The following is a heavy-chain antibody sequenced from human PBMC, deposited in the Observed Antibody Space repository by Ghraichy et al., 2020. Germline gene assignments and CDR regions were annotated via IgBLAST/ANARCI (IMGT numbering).Heavy chain of an antibody. Sequence: GGSLRLSCAASGFTFSSYAMHWVRKAPGKGLEWVAVISYDGSNKYYADSVKGRFTISRDNSKNTLYLQLNSLRAEDTAVYYCARDGFSDILTGYYNGWGACDIWGQGTMVTVSS. CDR1: GFTFSSYA. D-gene: IGHD3-9*01. CDR2: ISYDGSNK. J-gene: IGHJ3*02. CDR3: ARDGFSDILTGYYNGWGACDI. V-gene: IGHV3-30*04.